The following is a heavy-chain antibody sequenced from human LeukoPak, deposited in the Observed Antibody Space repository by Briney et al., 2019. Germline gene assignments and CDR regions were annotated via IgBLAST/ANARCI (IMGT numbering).Heavy chain of an antibody. D-gene: IGHD3-10*01. J-gene: IGHJ6*03. CDR3: AKALRYYYYYMDV. V-gene: IGHV3-23*01. CDR2: ISGSGGTT. CDR1: RFTFSSYA. Sequence: GGSLRLSCAASRFTFSSYAMSWVRQAPGKGLEWVSAISGSGGTTYYADSVKGRFTISRDNSKNTLYLQMNSLRAEDTAVYYCAKALRYYYYYMDVWGKGTTVTVSS.